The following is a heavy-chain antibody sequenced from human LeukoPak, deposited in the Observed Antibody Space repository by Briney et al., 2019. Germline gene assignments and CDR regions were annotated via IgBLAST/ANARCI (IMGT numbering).Heavy chain of an antibody. J-gene: IGHJ4*02. CDR2: IYSGGSHT. Sequence: GESLKISYKGSGYSFTYWIGWVRQMPGKGLEWMGIIYSGGSHTKYSPSFQGWVTISADKSISTAYLQWSSPEASDTAMYYCASARHGDYVWDYWGQGTLVTVSS. D-gene: IGHD4-17*01. V-gene: IGHV5-51*01. CDR1: GYSFTYW. CDR3: ASARHGDYVWDY.